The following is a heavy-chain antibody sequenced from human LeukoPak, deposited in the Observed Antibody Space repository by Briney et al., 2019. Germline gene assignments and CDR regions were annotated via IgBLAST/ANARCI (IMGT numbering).Heavy chain of an antibody. J-gene: IGHJ6*03. D-gene: IGHD3-16*01. CDR3: ARDGKAAYGYYYYYYMDV. CDR2: INPNSGGT. CDR1: GYTFTGYY. V-gene: IGHV1-2*02. Sequence: GASVKVSCKASGYTFTGYYMHWVRPAPGQGLEWMGWINPNSGGTNYAQKFQGRVTMTRDTSISTAYMELSRLRSDDTAVYYCARDGKAAYGYYYYYYMDVWGKGTTVTVSS.